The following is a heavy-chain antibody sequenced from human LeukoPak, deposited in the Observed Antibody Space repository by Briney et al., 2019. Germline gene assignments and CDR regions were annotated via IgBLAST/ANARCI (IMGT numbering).Heavy chain of an antibody. CDR3: ARDPTRIAVATDY. J-gene: IGHJ4*02. Sequence: ASVKVSCKASRYTFTGYYMHWVRQAPGQGLEWMGWINPNSGGTNYAQKFQGRVTMTRDTSISTAYMELSRLRSDDTAVYYCARDPTRIAVATDYWGQGTLVTVSS. D-gene: IGHD6-19*01. CDR2: INPNSGGT. V-gene: IGHV1-2*02. CDR1: RYTFTGYY.